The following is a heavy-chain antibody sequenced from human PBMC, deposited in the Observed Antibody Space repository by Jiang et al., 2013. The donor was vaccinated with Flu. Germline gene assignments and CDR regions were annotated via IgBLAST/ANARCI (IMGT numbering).Heavy chain of an antibody. J-gene: IGHJ6*02. Sequence: EVKKPGASVKVSCKASGYTFTSYYMHWVRQAPGQGLEWMGIINPSGGSTSYAQKFQGRVTMTRDTSTSTVYMELSSLRSEDTAVYYCARGTGDSSSWYAPNYYGMDVWGQGTTVTVSS. D-gene: IGHD6-13*01. CDR2: INPSGGST. CDR3: ARGTGDSSSWYAPNYYGMDV. CDR1: GYTFTSYY. V-gene: IGHV1-46*01.